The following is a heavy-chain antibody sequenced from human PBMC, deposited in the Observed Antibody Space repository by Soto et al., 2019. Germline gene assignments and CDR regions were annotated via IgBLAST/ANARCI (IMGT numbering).Heavy chain of an antibody. CDR3: ARDGATYYYGSGSYRGAFDI. CDR1: GGSISSYY. Sequence: SETLSLTCTVSGGSISSYYWSWIRQPPGKGLEWIGYIYYSGSTNYNPSLKSRVTISVDTSKNQFSLKLSSVTAADTAVYYCARDGATYYYGSGSYRGAFDIWGQGTMVTVSS. CDR2: IYYSGST. V-gene: IGHV4-59*01. D-gene: IGHD3-10*01. J-gene: IGHJ3*02.